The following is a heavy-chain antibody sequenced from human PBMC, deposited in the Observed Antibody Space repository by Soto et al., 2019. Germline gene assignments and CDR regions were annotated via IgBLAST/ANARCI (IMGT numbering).Heavy chain of an antibody. CDR1: GFTFSAFA. D-gene: IGHD3-10*01. CDR2: LDGAGGST. J-gene: IGHJ6*02. V-gene: IGHV3-23*01. CDR3: AAPRDEYGSGVSWFTYGMDI. Sequence: GGSLRLSCLASGFTFSAFAMTWVRHVPGRGLEWVASLDGAGGSTYYAGSVRGRFSISRDNSQNTLFLQMKRLTVDDTAIYYCAAPRDEYGSGVSWFTYGMDIWCQGTTVTVSS.